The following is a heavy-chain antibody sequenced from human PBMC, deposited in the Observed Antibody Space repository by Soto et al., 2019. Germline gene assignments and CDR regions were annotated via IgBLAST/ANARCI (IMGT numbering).Heavy chain of an antibody. CDR1: GGSISSYY. CDR3: AISTSSTVTYYFDY. Sequence: KASETLSLTCTVSGGSISSYYWSWIRQPPGKGLEWIGYIYYSGSTNYNPSLKSRVTISVDTSKNQFSLKLSSVTAADTAVYYCAISTSSTVTYYFDYWGQGTLVTVSS. CDR2: IYYSGST. D-gene: IGHD4-17*01. V-gene: IGHV4-59*01. J-gene: IGHJ4*02.